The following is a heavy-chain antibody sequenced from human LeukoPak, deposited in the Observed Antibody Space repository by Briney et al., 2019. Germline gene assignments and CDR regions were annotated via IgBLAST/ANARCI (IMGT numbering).Heavy chain of an antibody. CDR2: IYYSGGT. V-gene: IGHV4-59*01. Sequence: SETLSLTCTVSGGSLSSYYWSWIRHPPGKGLEWIGHIYYSGGTNYNPSLKSRVTISVDTSKHQFSLKLSSVTAADTAVYYCARVEEGYGSGRRENYYYYYMDVWGKGTTVAISS. D-gene: IGHD3-10*01. CDR1: GGSLSSYY. J-gene: IGHJ6*03. CDR3: ARVEEGYGSGRRENYYYYYMDV.